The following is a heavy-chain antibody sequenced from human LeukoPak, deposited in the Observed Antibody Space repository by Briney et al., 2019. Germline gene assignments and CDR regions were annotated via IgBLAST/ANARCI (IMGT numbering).Heavy chain of an antibody. D-gene: IGHD3-3*01. Sequence: PSETLSLTCTVSGGSISSGGYYWSWIRQHPGKGLEWIGYIYYSGSTYYNPSLKSRVTISVDTSKNQFSLKLSSVTAADTAVYYCARGSSYYDFWSGQGMDVWGQGTTVTVSS. J-gene: IGHJ6*02. CDR3: ARGSSYYDFWSGQGMDV. CDR1: GGSISSGGYY. CDR2: IYYSGST. V-gene: IGHV4-31*03.